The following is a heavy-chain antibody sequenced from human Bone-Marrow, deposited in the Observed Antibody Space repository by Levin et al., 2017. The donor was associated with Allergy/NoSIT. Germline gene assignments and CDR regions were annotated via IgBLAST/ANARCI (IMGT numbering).Heavy chain of an antibody. CDR1: GFSLNTPGVG. CDR2: IYWDDAE. Sequence: SGPTLVKPTQTLTLACTFSGFSLNTPGVGVGWIRQPPGKALEWLALIYWDDAERYRPSLRTRLTITKDTSKNQVVLTMTNMDPMETATYYCARGRNYYDLGSQKGTLDYWGQGTLVTVSS. V-gene: IGHV2-5*02. CDR3: ARGRNYYDLGSQKGTLDY. D-gene: IGHD3/OR15-3a*01. J-gene: IGHJ4*02.